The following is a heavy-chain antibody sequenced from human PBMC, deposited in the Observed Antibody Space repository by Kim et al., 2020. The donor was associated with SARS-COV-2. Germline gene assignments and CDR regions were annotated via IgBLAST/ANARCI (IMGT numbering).Heavy chain of an antibody. D-gene: IGHD3-3*01. CDR3: AKGGGDFWSGYLYYYYYMDV. CDR1: GFTFSSYA. Sequence: GGSLRLSCAASGFTFSSYAMSWVRQAPGKGLEWVSAISGSGGSTYYADSVKGRFTISRDNSKNTLYLQMNSLRAEDTAVYYCAKGGGDFWSGYLYYYYYMDVWGKGTTVTVSS. V-gene: IGHV3-23*01. J-gene: IGHJ6*03. CDR2: ISGSGGST.